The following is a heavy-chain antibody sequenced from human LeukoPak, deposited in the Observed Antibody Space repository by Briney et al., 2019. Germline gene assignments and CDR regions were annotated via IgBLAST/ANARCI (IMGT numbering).Heavy chain of an antibody. V-gene: IGHV4-59*01. CDR3: ARSVVTLYWYFDL. CDR1: GGSISGYY. Sequence: SETLSLTCTVSGGSISGYYYNWIRQPPGKGLEWIGYIYYSGSTNYNPSLKSRVTISLYTSKNQFSLKLSSVTTADTAVYYCARSVVTLYWYFDLWGRGTLVTVSS. CDR2: IYYSGST. D-gene: IGHD4-23*01. J-gene: IGHJ2*01.